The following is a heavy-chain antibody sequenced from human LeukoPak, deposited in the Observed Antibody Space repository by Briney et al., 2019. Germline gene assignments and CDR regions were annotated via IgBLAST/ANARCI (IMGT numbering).Heavy chain of an antibody. J-gene: IGHJ4*02. Sequence: PGGSLRLSCAASGFTFSSYGMHWVRQAPGKGLEWVAFIRYDGSNKYYADSVKGRFTISRDNSKNTLYLQVNSLRAEDTAVYYCAKVIAAAGTEYYWGQGTLVTVSS. CDR3: AKVIAAAGTEYY. CDR2: IRYDGSNK. V-gene: IGHV3-30*02. D-gene: IGHD6-13*01. CDR1: GFTFSSYG.